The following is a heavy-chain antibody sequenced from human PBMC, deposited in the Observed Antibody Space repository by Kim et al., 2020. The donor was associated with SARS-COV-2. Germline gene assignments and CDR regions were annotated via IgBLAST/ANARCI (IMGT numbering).Heavy chain of an antibody. Sequence: GGSLRLSCAASGFTFSSYAMSWVRQAPGKGLEWVSAISGSGGSTYYADSVKGRFTISRDNSKNTLYLQMNSLRAEDTAVYYCAKDYRGLVGSWGPAFDIWGQGTMVTVSS. CDR3: AKDYRGLVGSWGPAFDI. J-gene: IGHJ3*02. V-gene: IGHV3-23*01. D-gene: IGHD1-26*01. CDR1: GFTFSSYA. CDR2: ISGSGGST.